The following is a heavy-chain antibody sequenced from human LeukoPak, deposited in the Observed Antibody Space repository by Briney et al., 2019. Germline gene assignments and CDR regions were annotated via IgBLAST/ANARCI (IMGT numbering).Heavy chain of an antibody. CDR2: IKQDGNTK. D-gene: IGHD6-6*01. J-gene: IGHJ4*02. CDR1: GFTFSTFW. V-gene: IGHV3-7*01. CDR3: ARGDGSSSGLYFQY. Sequence: PGGSLRLSCAASGFTFSTFWMTWVRQAPGKGLEWVANIKQDGNTKYYVDSVKGRFTISRDNPNNLLYLQINSLRAEDTAVYYCARGDGSSSGLYFQYWGQGTLVTVSS.